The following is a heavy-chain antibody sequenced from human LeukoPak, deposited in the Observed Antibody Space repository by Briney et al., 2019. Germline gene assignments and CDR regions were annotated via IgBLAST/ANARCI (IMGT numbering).Heavy chain of an antibody. Sequence: ASVKVSCKASGYTFTSYGISWVRQAPGQGLEWMGWISAYNGNTNYAQKLQGRVTMTTDTSTSTAYMELRSLRSDDTAAYYCARLGIAARHDYYYFDYWGQGTLVTVSS. CDR3: ARLGIAARHDYYYFDY. J-gene: IGHJ4*02. V-gene: IGHV1-18*01. CDR2: ISAYNGNT. D-gene: IGHD6-6*01. CDR1: GYTFTSYG.